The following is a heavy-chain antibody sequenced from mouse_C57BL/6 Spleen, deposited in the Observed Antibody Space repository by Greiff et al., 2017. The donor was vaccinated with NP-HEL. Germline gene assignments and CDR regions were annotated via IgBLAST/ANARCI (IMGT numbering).Heavy chain of an antibody. CDR2: IYPGDGDT. J-gene: IGHJ4*01. CDR3: ARGLRRYGAMDY. D-gene: IGHD3-1*01. CDR1: GYAFSSSW. V-gene: IGHV1-82*01. Sequence: QVQLQQSGPELVKPGASVKISCKASGYAFSSSWMNWVKQRPGKGLEWIGRIYPGDGDTNYNGKFKGKATLTADKSSSTAYMQLSSLTSEDSAVYFCARGLRRYGAMDYWGQGTSVTVSS.